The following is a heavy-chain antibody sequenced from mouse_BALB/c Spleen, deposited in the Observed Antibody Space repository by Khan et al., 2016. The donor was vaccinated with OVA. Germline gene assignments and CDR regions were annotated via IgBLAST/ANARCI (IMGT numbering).Heavy chain of an antibody. Sequence: EVQLQESGGCLVKPGGSLTLSCAASGFTFRSYTMSLVRQTPPTRLAWFATISSCGSYTYYPASVKGRFTISRDNSKNTLYLQMSSLKSEDTAMYYGTTQYDYDWNYYAMDYWGKGTSVNVSS. D-gene: IGHD2-4*01. V-gene: IGHV5-6-4*01. CDR3: TTQYDYDWNYYAMDY. CDR1: GFTFRSYT. J-gene: IGHJ4*01. CDR2: ISSCGSYT.